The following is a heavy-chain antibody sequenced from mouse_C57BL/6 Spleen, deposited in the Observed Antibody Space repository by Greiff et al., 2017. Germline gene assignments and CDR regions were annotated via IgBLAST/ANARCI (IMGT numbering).Heavy chain of an antibody. Sequence: VQLQQSGAELVRPGASVKLSCTASGFNIKDYYMHWVKQRPEQGLEWIGRIDPEDGDTEYAPKFQGKATMTADTSANTAYLQLSILTSEDTAVYYCTTGSSGYDYAMDYWGQGTSVTVSS. CDR3: TTGSSGYDYAMDY. D-gene: IGHD3-2*02. J-gene: IGHJ4*01. CDR2: IDPEDGDT. V-gene: IGHV14-1*01. CDR1: GFNIKDYY.